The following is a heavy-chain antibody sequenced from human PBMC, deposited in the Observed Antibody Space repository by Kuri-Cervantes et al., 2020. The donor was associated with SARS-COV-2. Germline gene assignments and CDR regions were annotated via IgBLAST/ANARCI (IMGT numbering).Heavy chain of an antibody. CDR1: GFTFSSYS. Sequence: GGSLRLSCAASGFTFSSYSMNWVRQAPGKGLEWVSSIRSSSSYIYYADSVKGRFTISRDNAKNSLYLKMNSLRDEDTAVYYCARYSSSWSYYWGQGTLVTVSS. V-gene: IGHV3-21*01. D-gene: IGHD6-13*01. CDR3: ARYSSSWSYY. J-gene: IGHJ4*02. CDR2: IRSSSSYI.